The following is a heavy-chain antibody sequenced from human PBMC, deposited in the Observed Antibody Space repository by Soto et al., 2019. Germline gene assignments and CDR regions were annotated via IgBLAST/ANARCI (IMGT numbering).Heavy chain of an antibody. D-gene: IGHD6-6*01. V-gene: IGHV1-24*01. J-gene: IGHJ6*02. CDR3: ATLDSSSPPRYYYYGMDV. Sequence: GASVKVSCKVSGYTLTELSMHWVRQAPGKGLEWMGGFDPEDGETIYAQKFQGRVTMTEDTSTDTAYMELSSLRSEDTAVYYCATLDSSSPPRYYYYGMDVWGQGTTVTVSS. CDR2: FDPEDGET. CDR1: GYTLTELS.